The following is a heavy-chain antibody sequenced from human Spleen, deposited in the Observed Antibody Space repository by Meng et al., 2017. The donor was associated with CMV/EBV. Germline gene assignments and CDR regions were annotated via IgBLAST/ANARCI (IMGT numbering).Heavy chain of an antibody. V-gene: IGHV3-53*01. D-gene: IGHD5-18*01. Sequence: GGSLRLSCAASGFSVSINYTSWVRQAPGKGLECVSLLYNGDRTYYADSVKGRFTMSRDNSKNTVYLQMNSLRAEDTGVYYCVRDWVDTALVRGTYRYDYYGMDVWGQGTTVTVSS. CDR1: GFSVSINY. J-gene: IGHJ6*02. CDR3: VRDWVDTALVRGTYRYDYYGMDV. CDR2: LYNGDRT.